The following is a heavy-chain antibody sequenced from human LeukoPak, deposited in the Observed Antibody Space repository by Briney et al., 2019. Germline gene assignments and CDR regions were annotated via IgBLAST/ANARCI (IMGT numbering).Heavy chain of an antibody. J-gene: IGHJ5*02. D-gene: IGHD5-24*01. V-gene: IGHV1-46*01. CDR3: ARARMGDGYNS. Sequence: ASXKVSCKASGYIFTSYYMHWVRQAPGQGLEWMGIINPSGGSTSYAQKFQGRVTMTRDTSTSTVYMELSSLRSEDTAVYYCARARMGDGYNSWGQGTLVTVSS. CDR2: INPSGGST. CDR1: GYIFTSYY.